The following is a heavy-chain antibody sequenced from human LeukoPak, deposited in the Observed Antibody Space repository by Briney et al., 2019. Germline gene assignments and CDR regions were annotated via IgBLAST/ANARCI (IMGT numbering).Heavy chain of an antibody. J-gene: IGHJ6*02. D-gene: IGHD4-4*01. CDR2: ISGSGSST. CDR3: AKDLSNPYKYYGMDV. CDR1: GFTFSSYA. V-gene: IGHV3-23*01. Sequence: GGSLRLSCAASGFTFSSYAMSWVRQAPGKGLEWVSAISGSGSSTYYADSVKGRFTISRDNSKNTLYLQMSSLRAEDTAVYSCAKDLSNPYKYYGMDVWGQGTTVTVSS.